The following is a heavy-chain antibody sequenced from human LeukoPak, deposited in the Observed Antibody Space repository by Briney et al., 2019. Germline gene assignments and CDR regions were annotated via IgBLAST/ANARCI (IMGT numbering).Heavy chain of an antibody. V-gene: IGHV3-21*01. J-gene: IGHJ6*03. D-gene: IGHD3-16*01. Sequence: PGGSLRLSCAASGFSLSSYAMSWVRQAPGKGLEWVSSISSSSSYIYYADSVKGRFTISRDNAKNSLFLQMSSLRADDTAIYYCARAGELRYMDVWGKGTAVTVSS. CDR3: ARAGELRYMDV. CDR2: ISSSSSYI. CDR1: GFSLSSYA.